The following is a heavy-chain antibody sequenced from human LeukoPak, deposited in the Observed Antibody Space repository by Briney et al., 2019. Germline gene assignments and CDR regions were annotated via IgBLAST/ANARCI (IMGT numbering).Heavy chain of an antibody. CDR1: GGSISSGGYY. CDR3: ARGRNCSGGSCRKLYFDY. Sequence: SQTLSLTCTVSGGSISSGGYYWSWIRQHPGKGLEWIGYIYYSGSTYYNPSLKSRVTISVDTSKSQFSLKLSSVTAADTAVYYCARGRNCSGGSCRKLYFDYWGQGTLVTVSS. J-gene: IGHJ4*02. CDR2: IYYSGST. D-gene: IGHD2-15*01. V-gene: IGHV4-31*03.